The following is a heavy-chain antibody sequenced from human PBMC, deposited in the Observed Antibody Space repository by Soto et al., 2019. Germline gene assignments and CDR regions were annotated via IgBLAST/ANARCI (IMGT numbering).Heavy chain of an antibody. J-gene: IGHJ6*02. V-gene: IGHV3-43D*04. CDR2: ISWDGGST. CDR3: AKDIYSSSWSPADYYYYGMDV. CDR1: GFTFDDYA. D-gene: IGHD6-13*01. Sequence: VSLRLSCAASGFTFDDYAMHWVRQAPGKGLEWVSLISWDGGSTYYADSVKGRFTISRDNSKNSLYLQMNSLRAEDTALYYCAKDIYSSSWSPADYYYYGMDVWGQGTTVTVSS.